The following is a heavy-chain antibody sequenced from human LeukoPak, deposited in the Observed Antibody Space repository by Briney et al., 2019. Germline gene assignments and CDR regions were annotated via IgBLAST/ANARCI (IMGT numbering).Heavy chain of an antibody. CDR3: ARAVIVNAFDI. CDR1: EFTFSSYN. J-gene: IGHJ3*02. D-gene: IGHD3-16*02. Sequence: PGGSLRLSCAASEFTFSSYNMNWVRQAPGKGLVWVSSISSSGTYIYYADSVKGRFTISRDNAKNSLYLQMNSLRAEDTAVYYCARAVIVNAFDIWGQGTMVTVSS. V-gene: IGHV3-21*01. CDR2: ISSSGTYI.